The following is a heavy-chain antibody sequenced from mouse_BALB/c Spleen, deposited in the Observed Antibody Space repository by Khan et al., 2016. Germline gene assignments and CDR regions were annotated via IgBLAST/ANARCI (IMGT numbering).Heavy chain of an antibody. CDR3: AREYGNYVPWFAY. Sequence: EVQLQESGPGLVKPSQSLSLTCTVTGYSITSDYAWHWIRQFPGNKLEWMGYISYSGSTSYNPSLKSRISITRHTSKNQFFLQLNSVTTEDTATYYWAREYGNYVPWFAYVGEGTLVSVSA. CDR1: GYSITSDYA. CDR2: ISYSGST. D-gene: IGHD2-10*02. J-gene: IGHJ3*01. V-gene: IGHV3-2*02.